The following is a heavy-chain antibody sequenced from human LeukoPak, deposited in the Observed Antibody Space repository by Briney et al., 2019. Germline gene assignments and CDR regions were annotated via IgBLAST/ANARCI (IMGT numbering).Heavy chain of an antibody. Sequence: GGTLRLSCASSVFTFNHYAMRWVRQPPGKGLEGVSAISLRGSDTNYADSVKGRFTIPRDNSKHTLYLQMNSLRAGDTAVYYCAKEAPSIVVVTAIQVYWGQGTLVTVSS. V-gene: IGHV3-23*01. CDR1: VFTFNHYA. CDR3: AKEAPSIVVVTAIQVY. J-gene: IGHJ4*02. CDR2: ISLRGSDT. D-gene: IGHD2-21*02.